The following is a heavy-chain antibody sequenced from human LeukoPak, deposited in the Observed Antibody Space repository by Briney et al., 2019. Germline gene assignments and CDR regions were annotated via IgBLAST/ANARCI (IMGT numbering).Heavy chain of an antibody. J-gene: IGHJ4*02. D-gene: IGHD3-16*02. CDR2: IYHSGST. CDR1: GYSISSGYY. Sequence: SETLSLTCAVSGYSISSGYYWGWIRQPPGQGLEWIGSIYHSGSTYYNPSLKSRVTMSVDTSKNQFSLKLSSVTAADTAVYYCARGVITFGGVIVLLFDYWGQGTLVTVSS. CDR3: ARGVITFGGVIVLLFDY. V-gene: IGHV4-38-2*01.